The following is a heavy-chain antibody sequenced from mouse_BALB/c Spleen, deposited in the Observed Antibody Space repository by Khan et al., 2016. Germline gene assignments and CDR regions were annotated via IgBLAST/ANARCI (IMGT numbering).Heavy chain of an antibody. CDR2: ISYSGST. J-gene: IGHJ1*01. V-gene: IGHV3-2*02. Sequence: EVQLQESGPGLVKPSQSLSLTCTVTGYSITSDYAWNWIRQFPGNKLEWMGYISYSGSTSYNPSLKSRISITRDTSKNQFFLQLNSVTTEDTATYYWARNYGNDGGYFDVWGAGTTVTVCS. D-gene: IGHD2-2*01. CDR1: GYSITSDYA. CDR3: ARNYGNDGGYFDV.